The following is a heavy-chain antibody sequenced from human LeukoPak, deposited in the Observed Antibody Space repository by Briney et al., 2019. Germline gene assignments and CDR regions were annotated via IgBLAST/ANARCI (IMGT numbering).Heavy chain of an antibody. V-gene: IGHV3-9*01. CDR3: ARVVIGYCSSTSCYPPFWFDP. Sequence: GRSLRLSCAASGFTFDDYAMHWVRQAPGKGLEWVSGISWNSGSIGYADSVKGRFTISRGNAKNSLYLQMNSLRAEDTAVYYCARVVIGYCSSTSCYPPFWFDPWGQGTLVTVSS. CDR1: GFTFDDYA. D-gene: IGHD2-2*01. CDR2: ISWNSGSI. J-gene: IGHJ5*02.